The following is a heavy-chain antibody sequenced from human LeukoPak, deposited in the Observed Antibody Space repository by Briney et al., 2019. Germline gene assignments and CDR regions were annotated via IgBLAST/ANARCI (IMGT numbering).Heavy chain of an antibody. Sequence: GESLKISCKGSGYSFTSYWIGWVRQMPGKGLGWMGIIYPGDSDTRYSPSFEGQVTISADKSISTAYLQWSSLKASDTAMYYCARRNPYGSPAFDIWGQGTMVTVSS. V-gene: IGHV5-51*01. CDR1: GYSFTSYW. CDR3: ARRNPYGSPAFDI. CDR2: IYPGDSDT. J-gene: IGHJ3*02. D-gene: IGHD1-14*01.